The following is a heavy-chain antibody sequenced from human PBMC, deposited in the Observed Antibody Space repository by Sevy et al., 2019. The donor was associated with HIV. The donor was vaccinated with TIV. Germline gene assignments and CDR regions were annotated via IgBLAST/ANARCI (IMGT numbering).Heavy chain of an antibody. V-gene: IGHV3-33*03. D-gene: IGHD1-1*01. J-gene: IGHJ6*01. CDR1: GFTFSSYG. CDR2: IWNDGSGK. Sequence: GGSLRLSCAASGFTFSSYGMHWVRQAPGKGLEWVAVIWNDGSGKYYADSVKGRFSISRDNSKNTLYLQMNSLRAEDTAVYYCNWDHNVYYDMAVWGRGTTVTVSS. CDR3: NWDHNVYYDMAV.